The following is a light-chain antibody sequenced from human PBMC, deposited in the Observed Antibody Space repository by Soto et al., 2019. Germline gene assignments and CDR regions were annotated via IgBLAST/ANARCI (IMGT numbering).Light chain of an antibody. CDR1: SGSIANNY. CDR2: EDK. CDR3: QSYDSTTQL. J-gene: IGLJ2*01. Sequence: NFMLTQPHSVSESPGKTVTISCTRSSGSIANNYVQWYQQRPGSAPTTVIYEDKQRPSGVPDRLSGSVDNSSNSASLTISGLKTEDEADYYCQSYDSTTQLFGGGTKVTVL. V-gene: IGLV6-57*03.